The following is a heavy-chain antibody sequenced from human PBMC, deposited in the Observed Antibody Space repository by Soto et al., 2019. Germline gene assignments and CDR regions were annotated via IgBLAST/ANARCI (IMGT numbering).Heavy chain of an antibody. V-gene: IGHV3-33*01. CDR1: GFTFSSYG. D-gene: IGHD2-15*01. J-gene: IGHJ4*02. CDR3: ARDEYSGGTCRLDY. Sequence: QVQLVESGGGVVQPGRSLRLPCAASGFTFSSYGMHWVRQAPGKGLEWVAVIWYDGSNKYYADSVKGRFTISRDNSKITMYLQMNSLRAEDTALYYCARDEYSGGTCRLDYWGQGTLVTVSS. CDR2: IWYDGSNK.